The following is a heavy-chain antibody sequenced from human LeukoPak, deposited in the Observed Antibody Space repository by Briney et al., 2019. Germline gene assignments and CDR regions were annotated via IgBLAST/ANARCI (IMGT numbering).Heavy chain of an antibody. Sequence: ASVKVSCKASGYTFTTYGLTWVRHAPGQGLEWMGWISTYNGHRNYAQKFQGRVTMTTDTSTRTAYMELKSLTSDDTAVYYCARIGRASWYFDYWGQGTLVTVSS. CDR3: ARIGRASWYFDY. V-gene: IGHV1-18*01. D-gene: IGHD1-26*01. J-gene: IGHJ4*02. CDR2: ISTYNGHR. CDR1: GYTFTTYG.